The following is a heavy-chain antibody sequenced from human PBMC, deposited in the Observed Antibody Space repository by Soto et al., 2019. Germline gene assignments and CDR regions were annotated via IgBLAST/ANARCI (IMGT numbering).Heavy chain of an antibody. Sequence: GASVKVSCKASGYTFTSYARHWVRQAPGQRLEWMGWINAGNGNTKYSQKFQGRVTITRDTSASTAYMELSSLRSEDTAVYYCARSTAQYSYGLDDYWGQGTLVTVSS. CDR2: INAGNGNT. V-gene: IGHV1-3*01. D-gene: IGHD5-18*01. J-gene: IGHJ4*02. CDR1: GYTFTSYA. CDR3: ARSTAQYSYGLDDY.